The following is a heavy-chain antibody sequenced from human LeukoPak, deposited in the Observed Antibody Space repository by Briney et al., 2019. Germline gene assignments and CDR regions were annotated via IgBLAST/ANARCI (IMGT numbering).Heavy chain of an antibody. V-gene: IGHV1-3*01. CDR3: ARVRPSGWYSSPFDY. CDR2: INAGNGNT. Sequence: ASVKVSYKASGYTFTSYAMHWVRQAPGQRLEWMGWINAGNGNTKYSQKFQGRVTITRDTSASTAYMELSSLRSEDTAVYYCARVRPSGWYSSPFDYWGQGTLVTVSS. J-gene: IGHJ4*02. CDR1: GYTFTSYA. D-gene: IGHD6-19*01.